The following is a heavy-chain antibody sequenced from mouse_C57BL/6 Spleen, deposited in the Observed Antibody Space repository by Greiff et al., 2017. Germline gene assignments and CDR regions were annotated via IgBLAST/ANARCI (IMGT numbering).Heavy chain of an antibody. V-gene: IGHV5-17*01. CDR2: ISSGSSTI. CDR3: ASDDGYYDWFAY. Sequence: EVKLVESGGGLVKPGGSLKISCAASGFTFSDYGMHWVRQAPEKGLEWVAYISSGSSTIHYADTVKGRVTISRDKAKNTLFLQMTSLRSEDTAMYYCASDDGYYDWFAYWGQGTLVTVSA. J-gene: IGHJ3*01. D-gene: IGHD2-3*01. CDR1: GFTFSDYG.